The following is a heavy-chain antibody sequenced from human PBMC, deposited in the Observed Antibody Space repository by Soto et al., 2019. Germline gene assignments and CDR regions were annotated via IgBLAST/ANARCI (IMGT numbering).Heavy chain of an antibody. J-gene: IGHJ6*02. D-gene: IGHD3-3*01. CDR3: ARSASYDFWSGSADYYYYGMDV. Sequence: GASVKVSCKASGYTFTGYYMHWVRQAPGQGLEWMGWINPNSGGTNYAQKFQGWVTMTRDTSISTAYMELSRLRSDDTAVYYCARSASYDFWSGSADYYYYGMDVWGQGTTVTVSS. CDR2: INPNSGGT. CDR1: GYTFTGYY. V-gene: IGHV1-2*04.